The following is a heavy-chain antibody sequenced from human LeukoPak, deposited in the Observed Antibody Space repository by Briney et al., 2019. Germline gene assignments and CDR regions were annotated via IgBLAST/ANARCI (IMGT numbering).Heavy chain of an antibody. CDR1: GYTFTGYY. Sequence: ASVKVSCKASGYTFTGYYMHWVRQAPGQGLEWMGWINPNSGGTNYAQKFQGRVTMTTDTSTSTAYMELRSLRSDDTAVYYCARDGGELPWFDPWGQGTLVTVSS. CDR3: ARDGGELPWFDP. V-gene: IGHV1-2*02. D-gene: IGHD1-26*01. J-gene: IGHJ5*02. CDR2: INPNSGGT.